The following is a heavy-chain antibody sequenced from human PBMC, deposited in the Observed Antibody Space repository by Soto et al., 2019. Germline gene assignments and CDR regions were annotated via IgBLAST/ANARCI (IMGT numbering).Heavy chain of an antibody. Sequence: EVQLVESGGGLVQPGGSLRLSCAASGFTFSSYWMHWVRQAPGKGLVWVSDISTDGGTTRYADSVRGRFTISRDNAKNTLYLQINSLRAEDTAVYFCARGGVQPVDYWGQGTLVTVSS. CDR2: ISTDGGTT. D-gene: IGHD6-13*01. CDR3: ARGGVQPVDY. V-gene: IGHV3-74*01. CDR1: GFTFSSYW. J-gene: IGHJ4*02.